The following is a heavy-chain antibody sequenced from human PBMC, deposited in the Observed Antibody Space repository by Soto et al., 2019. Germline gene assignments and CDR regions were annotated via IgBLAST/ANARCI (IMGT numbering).Heavy chain of an antibody. D-gene: IGHD2-15*01. CDR2: ISGSGGST. V-gene: IGHV3-23*01. J-gene: IGHJ4*02. CDR1: GFTFSSYA. Sequence: GGSLRLSCAASGFTFSSYAMSWVRQAPGKGLEWVSAISGSGGSTYYADSVKGRFTISRDNSKNTLYLQMNSLRAEDTAVYYCAKGPVDCSGGSCYSYFDYWGQGTLVTVSS. CDR3: AKGPVDCSGGSCYSYFDY.